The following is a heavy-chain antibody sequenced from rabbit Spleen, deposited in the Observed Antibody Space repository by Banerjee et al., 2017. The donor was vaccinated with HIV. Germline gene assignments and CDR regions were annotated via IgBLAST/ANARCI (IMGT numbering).Heavy chain of an antibody. D-gene: IGHD1-1*01. CDR3: ARDLTDVIGWNFGW. V-gene: IGHV1S40*01. Sequence: QSLEESGGDLVKPGASLTLTCTASGFSFSSSDWIYWVRQAPGKGLEWIGYIDPVFGITYYANWVNGRFSISRENAQNTVFLQMTSLTAADTATYFCARDLTDVIGWNFGWWGPGTLVTVS. J-gene: IGHJ4*01. CDR1: GFSFSSSDW. CDR2: IDPVFGIT.